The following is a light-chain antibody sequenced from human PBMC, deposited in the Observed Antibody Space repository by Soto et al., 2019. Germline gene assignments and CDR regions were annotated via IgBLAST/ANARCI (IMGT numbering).Light chain of an antibody. Sequence: EIVMTQSPATLSVSPGERASLSCRASQSVSSNFAWYQQKPGQAPRLLIYGASTRATGIPGRFSGSRSGTEFTLTISSLQSEDFAVYYCQQYNNWPYTFGQGTKLEIK. CDR2: GAS. J-gene: IGKJ2*01. CDR1: QSVSSN. V-gene: IGKV3-15*01. CDR3: QQYNNWPYT.